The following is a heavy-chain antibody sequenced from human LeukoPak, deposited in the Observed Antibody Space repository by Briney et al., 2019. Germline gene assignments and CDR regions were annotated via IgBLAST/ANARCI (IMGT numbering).Heavy chain of an antibody. CDR1: GGSITNDY. CDR3: ATSYDHGWLIGS. V-gene: IGHV4-59*01. D-gene: IGHD3-16*01. J-gene: IGHJ4*02. Sequence: PSETLSLTCTVSGGSITNDYWNWIRQSSGKQLEWIGSIHYSGTINYSPSLRSRITISLDTSKNQFSLKLSSVTAADTAVYYCATSYDHGWLIGSWGQGTLVTVSS. CDR2: IHYSGTI.